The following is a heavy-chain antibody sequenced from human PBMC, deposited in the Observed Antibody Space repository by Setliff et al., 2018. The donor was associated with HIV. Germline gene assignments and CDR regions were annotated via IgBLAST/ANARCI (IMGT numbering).Heavy chain of an antibody. D-gene: IGHD3-16*01. J-gene: IGHJ4*02. Sequence: SATLSLTCNVSGGSITNFYWSWIRQPPGKGLEWIGYIYNPGSTNFNPSLQSRVSISVDVSTNQFSLRLTSVTAADTAVYYCARLRLAVMMSLDYFDLWGQGTLVTVSS. CDR1: GGSITNFY. V-gene: IGHV4-4*09. CDR3: ARLRLAVMMSLDYFDL. CDR2: IYNPGST.